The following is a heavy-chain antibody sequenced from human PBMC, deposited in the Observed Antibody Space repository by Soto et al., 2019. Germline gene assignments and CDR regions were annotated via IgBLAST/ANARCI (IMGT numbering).Heavy chain of an antibody. CDR2: ISSSSSYI. CDR3: ARLRYCSSSCGAPRDAFDI. CDR1: GFTLSSYS. Sequence: GGSLRLSCAASGFTLSSYSMNWVRQAPGKGLEWVSSISSSSSYIYYADSVKGRFTISRDNAKNSLYLQMNSLRAEDTAVYYCARLRYCSSSCGAPRDAFDIWGRGTMV. J-gene: IGHJ3*02. D-gene: IGHD2-2*01. V-gene: IGHV3-21*01.